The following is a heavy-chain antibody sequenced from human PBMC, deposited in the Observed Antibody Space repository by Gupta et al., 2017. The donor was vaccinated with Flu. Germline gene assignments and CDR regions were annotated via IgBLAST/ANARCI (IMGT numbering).Heavy chain of an antibody. Sequence: EAQLVESGGGLVKPGGSLRLSCAASGFSFSVAWMAWVRQAPGKGLEWVGRIKGKTDGGATDFAAPVKGRFTISRDDSKNTLYLQMNSLKIEDTAVYYCTTDIVVVPAAIPGDYYMDVWGKGTTVTVS. D-gene: IGHD2-2*01. CDR1: GFSFSVAW. V-gene: IGHV3-15*01. CDR2: IKGKTDGGAT. CDR3: TTDIVVVPAAIPGDYYMDV. J-gene: IGHJ6*03.